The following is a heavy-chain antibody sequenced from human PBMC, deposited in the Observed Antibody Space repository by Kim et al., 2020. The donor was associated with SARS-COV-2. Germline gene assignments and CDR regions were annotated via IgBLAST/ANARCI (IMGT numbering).Heavy chain of an antibody. CDR3: ARDLTVTGTLDYYYGMDV. J-gene: IGHJ6*02. D-gene: IGHD6-19*01. V-gene: IGHV1-46*01. Sequence: ASVKVSCKASGYTFTSYYMHWVRQAPGQRLEWMGIINPSGGSTSYAQKFQGRVTMTRDTSTSTVYMELSSLRSEDTAVYYCARDLTVTGTLDYYYGMDVWGQGTTVTVSS. CDR2: INPSGGST. CDR1: GYTFTSYY.